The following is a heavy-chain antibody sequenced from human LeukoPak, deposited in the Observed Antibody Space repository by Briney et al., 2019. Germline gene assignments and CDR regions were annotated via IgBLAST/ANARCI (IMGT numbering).Heavy chain of an antibody. Sequence: SETLSLTCTVSGGSISGSSYYWGWIRQPPGKGLEWIGSIYYSGSTYYNPSLKSRVTISVDTSKNQFSLKLSSVTAADTAVYYCARDRLIGYDSSGLPSYYYYGMDVWGQGTTVTVSS. D-gene: IGHD3-22*01. CDR2: IYYSGST. V-gene: IGHV4-39*07. CDR1: GGSISGSSYY. CDR3: ARDRLIGYDSSGLPSYYYYGMDV. J-gene: IGHJ6*02.